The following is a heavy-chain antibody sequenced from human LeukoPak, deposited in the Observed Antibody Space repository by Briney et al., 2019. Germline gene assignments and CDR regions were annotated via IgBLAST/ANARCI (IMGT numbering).Heavy chain of an antibody. CDR2: IYYSGST. V-gene: IGHV4-39*01. D-gene: IGHD5-18*01. CDR3: ARGYSYGFWDY. J-gene: IGHJ4*02. CDR1: GGSISSSSYY. Sequence: PSETLSLTCTVSGGSISSSSYYWGWIRQPPGKGLEWIGSIYYSGSTYYNPSLKSRVTISVDTSKNQFSLKLSSVTAADTAVYYCARGYSYGFWDYWGQGTLVTVSS.